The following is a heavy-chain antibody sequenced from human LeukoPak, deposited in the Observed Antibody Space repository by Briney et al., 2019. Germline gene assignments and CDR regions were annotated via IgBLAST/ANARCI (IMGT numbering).Heavy chain of an antibody. CDR3: TTKRITMIVVVRADY. V-gene: IGHV3-15*01. CDR2: IKSKTDGGTT. CDR1: GFTFSNAW. J-gene: IGHJ4*02. D-gene: IGHD3-22*01. Sequence: NPGGSLRLSCAASGFTFSNAWMSWVRQAPGKGLEWVGRIKSKTDGGTTDYAAPVKGRFTISRDDSKNTLYLQMNSLKTEDTAVYYCTTKRITMIVVVRADYWGQGTLVTVSS.